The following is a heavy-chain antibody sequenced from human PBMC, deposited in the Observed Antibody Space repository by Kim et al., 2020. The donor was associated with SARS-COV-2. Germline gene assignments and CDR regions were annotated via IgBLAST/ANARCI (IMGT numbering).Heavy chain of an antibody. CDR1: GFTFSGSA. V-gene: IGHV3-73*01. CDR3: TRHEGGEWEPPMSYYYYYGMDV. D-gene: IGHD1-26*01. J-gene: IGHJ6*02. CDR2: IRSKANSYAT. Sequence: GGSLRLSCAASGFTFSGSAMHWVRQASGKGLEWVGRIRSKANSYATAYAASVKGRFTISRDDSKNTAYLQMNSLKTEDTAVYYCTRHEGGEWEPPMSYYYYYGMDVWGQGTTVTVSS.